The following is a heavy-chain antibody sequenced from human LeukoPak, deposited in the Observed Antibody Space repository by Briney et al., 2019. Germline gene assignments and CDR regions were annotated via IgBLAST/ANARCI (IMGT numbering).Heavy chain of an antibody. V-gene: IGHV3-7*01. CDR2: INQDGTER. Sequence: GGSLRLSCAASGFNFHYYWMTWVRQAPGKGLEWLAIINQDGTERYYEDSVKGRFIISRDNDNNSLSLDLTSVRAEDTALYYCARDLYSPPDVWGQGTPVIVSS. D-gene: IGHD2-21*01. CDR1: GFNFHYYW. J-gene: IGHJ4*02. CDR3: ARDLYSPPDV.